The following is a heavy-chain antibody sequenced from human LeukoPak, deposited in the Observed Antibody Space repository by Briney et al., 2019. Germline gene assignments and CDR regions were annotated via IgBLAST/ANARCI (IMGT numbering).Heavy chain of an antibody. J-gene: IGHJ4*02. V-gene: IGHV3-23*01. CDR2: IGCGDT. D-gene: IGHD2-8*01. CDR1: GFTFRNFA. Sequence: GGSLRLSCSASGFTFRNFAISWVRQAPGKGLEWVSSIGCGDTHYADSVKGRFTISRDDSRSTVDLQMSSLRAEDTAVYYCAKDGQSFNSMYDNIDSWGQGTLVTVSS. CDR3: AKDGQSFNSMYDNIDS.